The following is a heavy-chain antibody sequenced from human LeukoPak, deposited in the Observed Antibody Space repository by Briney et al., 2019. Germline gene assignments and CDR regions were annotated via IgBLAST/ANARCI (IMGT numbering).Heavy chain of an antibody. Sequence: GGSLRLSCAASGFTFSSYWMNWVRQAPGKGLVWVSRIASDGSSTTYADSVKGRFSISRDNAKNTLYLQMNSLRAEDTAVYYCVKDGGYSYGYSLDYWGQGTLVTVSS. CDR2: IASDGSST. D-gene: IGHD5-18*01. CDR3: VKDGGYSYGYSLDY. CDR1: GFTFSSYW. J-gene: IGHJ4*02. V-gene: IGHV3-74*01.